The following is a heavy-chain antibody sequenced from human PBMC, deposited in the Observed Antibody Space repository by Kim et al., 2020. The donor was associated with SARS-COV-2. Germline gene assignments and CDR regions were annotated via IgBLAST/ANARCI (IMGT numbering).Heavy chain of an antibody. J-gene: IGHJ4*02. Sequence: GGSLRLSCAVSGFTFSSYWMSWVRQAPGKGLEWVANIKQDGSEKYYVDSVKDRFTISRDNAKNSLYLQMNSLRAEDTAVYYCARDGPAGKAAAGRRADFDYWGQGTLVTVSS. CDR3: ARDGPAGKAAAGRRADFDY. V-gene: IGHV3-7*03. D-gene: IGHD6-13*01. CDR2: IKQDGSEK. CDR1: GFTFSSYW.